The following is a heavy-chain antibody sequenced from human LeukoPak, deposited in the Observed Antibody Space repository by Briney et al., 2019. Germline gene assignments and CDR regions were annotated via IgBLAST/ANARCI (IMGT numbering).Heavy chain of an antibody. V-gene: IGHV4-34*01. D-gene: IGHD3-22*01. CDR1: GFIFNNYA. CDR2: INPSGRI. J-gene: IGHJ6*03. Sequence: GSLRLSCEVSGFIFNNYAMSWVRQAPGKGLEWIGEINPSGRISYNPSLKSRLTISVDASKNQFSLNLRSLTAADTAVYYCARGRQEVSMIVVVMTAVSYYLDVWGKGTTVTVS. CDR3: ARGRQEVSMIVVVMTAVSYYLDV.